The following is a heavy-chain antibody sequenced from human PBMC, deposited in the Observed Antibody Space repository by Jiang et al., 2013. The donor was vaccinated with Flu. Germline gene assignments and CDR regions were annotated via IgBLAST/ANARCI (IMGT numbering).Heavy chain of an antibody. CDR1: GYTFTSYD. CDR2: IIPILDIT. J-gene: IGHJ6*02. V-gene: IGHV1-69*04. D-gene: IGHD3-22*01. Sequence: SGAEVKKPGASVKVSCKASGYTFTSYDINWVRQAPGQGLEWMGRIIPILDITNYAQKFQGRVTIIADKSTSTVYLELSSLRSDDTAVYYCARGYYYDISQGENYSYYYGMDVWGQGTTVTVS. CDR3: ARGYYYDISQGENYSYYYGMDV.